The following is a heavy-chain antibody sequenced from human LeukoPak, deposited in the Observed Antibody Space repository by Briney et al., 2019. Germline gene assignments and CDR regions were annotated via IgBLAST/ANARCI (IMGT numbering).Heavy chain of an antibody. CDR3: ARDGRSTYDFWSGYSRYYFDY. D-gene: IGHD3-3*01. V-gene: IGHV4-59*11. CDR2: IYYSGST. J-gene: IGHJ4*02. Sequence: SETLSLTCTVSGGSISSHYWSWIRQPPGQGLEWIGYIYYSGSTNYNPSLKSRVTISVDTSKNQFSLKLSSVTAADTAVYYCARDGRSTYDFWSGYSRYYFDYWGRGTLVTVSS. CDR1: GGSISSHY.